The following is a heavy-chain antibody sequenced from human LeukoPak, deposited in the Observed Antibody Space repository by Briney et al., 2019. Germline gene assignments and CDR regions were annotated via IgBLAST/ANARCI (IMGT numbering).Heavy chain of an antibody. CDR1: GGSISSSSYY. CDR2: IYYSGCT. D-gene: IGHD5-24*01. V-gene: IGHV4-39*01. Sequence: SETLSLTCTVSGGSISSSSYYWGWIRQPPGKGLEWIGSIYYSGCTYYNPSLKSRVTISVDTSKNRFSLKLSSVTAADTAVYYCARLKGRWLQSRAFDIWGQGTMVTVSS. CDR3: ARLKGRWLQSRAFDI. J-gene: IGHJ3*02.